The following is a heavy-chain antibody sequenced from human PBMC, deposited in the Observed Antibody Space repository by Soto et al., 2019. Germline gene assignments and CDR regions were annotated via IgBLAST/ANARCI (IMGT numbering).Heavy chain of an antibody. Sequence: GGSLRLSCAASGFTFSSYGMHWVRQAPGKGLEWVAVIWYDGSNKYYADSVKGRFTISRDNSKNTLYLQMNSLRAEDTAVYYCARARGSGSYFLYYYYGMDVWGQGTTVTVSS. CDR3: ARARGSGSYFLYYYYGMDV. D-gene: IGHD3-10*01. J-gene: IGHJ6*02. V-gene: IGHV3-33*01. CDR2: IWYDGSNK. CDR1: GFTFSSYG.